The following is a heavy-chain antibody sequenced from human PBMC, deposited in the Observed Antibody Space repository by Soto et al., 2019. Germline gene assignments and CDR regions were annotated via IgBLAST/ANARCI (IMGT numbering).Heavy chain of an antibody. CDR3: ARDNSLRHYVMDF. D-gene: IGHD1-20*01. V-gene: IGHV4-61*01. Sequence: PSETLSLTCTVSGGSVSTGSYYWSWIRQPPGKGLEWIGYVFYSGTTNSNPSLKSRVTVSVDTSKNQFSLKLSSVTAADTAVYFCARDNSLRHYVMDFWGQGSPVIVSS. J-gene: IGHJ6*02. CDR2: VFYSGTT. CDR1: GGSVSTGSYY.